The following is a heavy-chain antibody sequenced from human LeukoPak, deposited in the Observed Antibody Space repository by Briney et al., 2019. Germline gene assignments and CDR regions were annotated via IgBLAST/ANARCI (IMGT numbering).Heavy chain of an antibody. J-gene: IGHJ5*02. V-gene: IGHV1-2*02. Sequence: ASVKLSCKASGYTFTGYYMHWVRQAPGQGLEWMGWINPNSGGTNYAQKFQGRVTMTRDTSISTAYMELSRLRSDDTAVYYCARPSSSYDILTGPFDPWGQGTLVTVSS. CDR2: INPNSGGT. CDR3: ARPSSSYDILTGPFDP. CDR1: GYTFTGYY. D-gene: IGHD3-9*01.